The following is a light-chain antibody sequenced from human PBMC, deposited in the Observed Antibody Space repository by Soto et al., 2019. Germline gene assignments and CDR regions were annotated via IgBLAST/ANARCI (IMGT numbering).Light chain of an antibody. CDR2: SNN. V-gene: IGLV1-47*02. J-gene: IGLJ2*01. CDR1: SSNIGSNY. CDR3: GTWDSSLSVV. Sequence: QTVVTQPPSESGTPGQRVTISCSGSSSNIGSNYVYWYQQLPGTAPKLLIYSNNQRPSGVPDRFSGSKSGTSATLGITGLQTGDEADYYCGTWDSSLSVVFGGGTKLTVL.